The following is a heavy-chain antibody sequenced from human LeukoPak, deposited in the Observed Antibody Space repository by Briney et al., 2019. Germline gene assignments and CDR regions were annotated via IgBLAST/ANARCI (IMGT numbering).Heavy chain of an antibody. CDR1: GGSISSSSYY. D-gene: IGHD3-16*01. CDR3: ARDLFGAQDY. Sequence: SETLSLTCTVSGGSISSSSYYWGWIRQPPGKGLEWIGSIYLSGSTYYNPSLKSRVTISVDTSKNQFSLKLSSVTAADTAVYYCARDLFGAQDYWGQGTLVTVSS. CDR2: IYLSGST. J-gene: IGHJ4*02. V-gene: IGHV4-39*07.